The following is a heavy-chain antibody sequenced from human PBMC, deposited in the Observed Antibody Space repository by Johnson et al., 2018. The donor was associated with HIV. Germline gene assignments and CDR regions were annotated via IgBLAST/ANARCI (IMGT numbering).Heavy chain of an antibody. D-gene: IGHD2-2*01. Sequence: VQLVESGGGVVQPGGSLRLSCAASGFTFNTYGMDWVRQAPGKGLEWVAFIRSDGSNKYYGDSVKGRFTISRDNSKNTLYLQMSSLRLEDTALYYCAKDSSSRMCCPGFDIWGPGTMVTVSS. CDR1: GFTFNTYG. J-gene: IGHJ3*02. CDR2: IRSDGSNK. V-gene: IGHV3-30*02. CDR3: AKDSSSRMCCPGFDI.